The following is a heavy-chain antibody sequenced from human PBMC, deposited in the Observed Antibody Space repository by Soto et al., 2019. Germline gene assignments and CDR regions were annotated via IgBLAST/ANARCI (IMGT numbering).Heavy chain of an antibody. CDR3: ARDEQRLVPIYYFDY. CDR1: GFTFSSYG. V-gene: IGHV3-33*01. D-gene: IGHD6-13*01. J-gene: IGHJ4*02. Sequence: QVQLVESGGGVVQPGRSLRLSCAASGFTFSSYGMHWVRQAPGKGLEWVAVIWYDGSNKYYADSVKGRFTISRDNSKNTLYLQMNSLRAEDTAVYYCARDEQRLVPIYYFDYWGQGTLVTVSS. CDR2: IWYDGSNK.